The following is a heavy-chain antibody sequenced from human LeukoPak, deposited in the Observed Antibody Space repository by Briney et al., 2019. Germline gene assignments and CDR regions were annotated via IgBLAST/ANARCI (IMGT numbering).Heavy chain of an antibody. V-gene: IGHV3-21*01. CDR2: LSSSSSYI. D-gene: IGHD3-3*01. J-gene: IGHJ4*02. CDR1: GFTFNTYT. CDR3: ARDRNTDFWSGYYTNYCDY. Sequence: PGESLRLSCAASGFTFNTYTMNWVRQAPGKGLEWVSSLSSSSSYIYYADSVKGRFTISRDNAKNSLYLQMNSLKAEDTAVYYCARDRNTDFWSGYYTNYCDYWGQGTLVTVSS.